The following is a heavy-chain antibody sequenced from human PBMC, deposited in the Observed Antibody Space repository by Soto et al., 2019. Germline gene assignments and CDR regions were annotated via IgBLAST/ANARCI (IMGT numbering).Heavy chain of an antibody. Sequence: HPGGSLRLSCAASGFNVNSDYMNWVRQTPGKGLEWVASIYSGETTYYADSVMGRFTISSDKSKNTLYFQLSSLRIEDTVVYYCTRDGRGLGRLSLFEYWGQGVLVTVSS. J-gene: IGHJ4*02. D-gene: IGHD2-21*02. CDR2: IYSGETT. CDR3: TRDGRGLGRLSLFEY. CDR1: GFNVNSDY. V-gene: IGHV3-53*01.